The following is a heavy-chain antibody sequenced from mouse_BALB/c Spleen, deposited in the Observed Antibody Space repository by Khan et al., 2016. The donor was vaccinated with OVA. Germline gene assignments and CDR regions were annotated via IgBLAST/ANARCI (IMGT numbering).Heavy chain of an antibody. CDR3: VRNYKYDEGLAY. V-gene: IGHV2-2*02. D-gene: IGHD2-14*01. CDR1: GFSLSSYG. CDR2: IWRGGVT. J-gene: IGHJ3*01. Sequence: QVQLKQSGPGLVQPSQSLSITCTVSGFSLSSYGVHWVRQSPGKGLEWLGVIWRGGVTDYNAAFISRLSISKDNSKSQAFLKMNSLQANDTAIYXWVRNYKYDEGLAYWGQGTLVTVSA.